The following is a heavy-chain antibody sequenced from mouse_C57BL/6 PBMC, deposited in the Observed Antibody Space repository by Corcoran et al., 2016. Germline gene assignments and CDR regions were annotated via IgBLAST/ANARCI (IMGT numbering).Heavy chain of an antibody. CDR3: ARSDTTVFSDY. V-gene: IGHV9-3*01. D-gene: IGHD1-1*01. CDR2: INTYSGVP. CDR1: GYTFTTYG. J-gene: IGHJ2*01. Sequence: QIQLVQSGPELKKPGETVKISCKASGYTFTTYGMSWVKQAPGKGLKWMGWINTYSGVPTYADDFKGRFAFSLETSASTAYLQINNLKNEDTATYFCARSDTTVFSDYWGQGTTLTVSS.